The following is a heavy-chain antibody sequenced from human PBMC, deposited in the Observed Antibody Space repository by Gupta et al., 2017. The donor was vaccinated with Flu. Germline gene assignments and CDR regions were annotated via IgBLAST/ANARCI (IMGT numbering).Heavy chain of an antibody. CDR3: ARRGLVGGGMDV. J-gene: IGHJ6*02. Sequence: LKSRVTISVDTSKNQFSLKLSSVTAADTAVYYCARRGLVGGGMDVWGQGTTVTVSS. D-gene: IGHD2-15*01. V-gene: IGHV4-39*01.